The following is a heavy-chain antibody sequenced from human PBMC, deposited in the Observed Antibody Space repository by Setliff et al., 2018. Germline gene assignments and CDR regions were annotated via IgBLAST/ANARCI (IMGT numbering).Heavy chain of an antibody. Sequence: SETLSLTCTVSGGSISSGGYYWSWIRQHPGKGLEWIGYIYYSGSTYYNPSLKSRVTISVDTSKNQFSLKLSSVTAADTAVYYCARVPRFTDMRNAVDIWGQGTMVTVS. D-gene: IGHD2-15*01. V-gene: IGHV4-31*03. CDR3: ARVPRFTDMRNAVDI. CDR2: IYYSGST. CDR1: GGSISSGGYY. J-gene: IGHJ3*02.